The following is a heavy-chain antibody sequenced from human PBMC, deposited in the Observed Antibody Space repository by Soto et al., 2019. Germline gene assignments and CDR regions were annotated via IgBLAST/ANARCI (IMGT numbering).Heavy chain of an antibody. CDR2: IIPIFGTA. Sequence: SVKVSCKASGGTFSSYAISWVRQAPGQGLEWMGGIIPIFGTANYAQKFQGRVTITADESTSTAYMELSSLGSEDTAMYYCARDGARTVFTPGADAFAIWGKGTMVIVSS. CDR3: ARDGARTVFTPGADAFAI. D-gene: IGHD4-17*01. V-gene: IGHV1-69*13. CDR1: GGTFSSYA. J-gene: IGHJ3*02.